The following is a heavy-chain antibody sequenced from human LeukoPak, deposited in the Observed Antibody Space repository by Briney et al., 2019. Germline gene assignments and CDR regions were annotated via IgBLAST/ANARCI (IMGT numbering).Heavy chain of an antibody. CDR3: ARGERLVY. J-gene: IGHJ4*02. CDR2: IYYSGST. D-gene: IGHD2-8*02. CDR1: GGSISSSSYY. V-gene: IGHV4-39*01. Sequence: SETLSLTCTVSGGSISSSSYYWGWIRQPPGKGLEWIGSIYYSGSTYYNPSLKSRVTISVDTSKNQFSLKLSSVTAADTAVYYCARGERLVYWGQGTLVTVSS.